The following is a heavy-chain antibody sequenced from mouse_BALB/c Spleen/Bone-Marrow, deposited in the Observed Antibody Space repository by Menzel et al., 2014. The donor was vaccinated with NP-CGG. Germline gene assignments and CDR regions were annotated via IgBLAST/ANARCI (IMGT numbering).Heavy chain of an antibody. CDR1: GFTFSDYY. CDR2: INDGGSYT. CDR3: ARDGNFTMDC. D-gene: IGHD2-1*01. Sequence: VQLQQSGGGLVKPGGSLKLSCAVSGFTFSDYYMYWVRQNPEKRLEWVATINDGGSYTYYPDSVKGRFTISRDNAKNNLYLQMSSLKSEDTAMYYCARDGNFTMDCWGQGTSVTVSS. V-gene: IGHV5-4*02. J-gene: IGHJ4*01.